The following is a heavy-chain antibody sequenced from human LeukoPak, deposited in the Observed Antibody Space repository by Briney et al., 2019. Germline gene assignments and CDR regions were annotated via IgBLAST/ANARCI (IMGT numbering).Heavy chain of an antibody. CDR2: IIPIFGTA. D-gene: IGHD3-22*01. Sequence: SVKVSCKASGGTFSSYAISWVRQAPGQGLEWMGRIIPIFGTANYAQKFQGRVTITADKSTSTAYMELSSLRSEDTAVYYCARSPYYYDSSGTNRFDPWGQGTLVTVSS. V-gene: IGHV1-69*06. J-gene: IGHJ5*02. CDR1: GGTFSSYA. CDR3: ARSPYYYDSSGTNRFDP.